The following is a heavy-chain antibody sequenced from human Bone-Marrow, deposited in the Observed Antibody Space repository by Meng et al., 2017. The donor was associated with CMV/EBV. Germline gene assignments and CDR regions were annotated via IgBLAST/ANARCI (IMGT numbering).Heavy chain of an antibody. CDR2: ISSSGSTI. CDR3: ARDLSSGYDFWSGSPLYGMDV. V-gene: IGHV3-11*01. Sequence: GGSLRLSCAASGFTFSDYYMAWIRQAPGKGLEWVSYISSSGSTIYYADSVKGRFTISRDNAKNSLYLQMNSLRAEDTAVYYCARDLSSGYDFWSGSPLYGMDVWGQATTVTVSS. D-gene: IGHD3-3*01. CDR1: GFTFSDYY. J-gene: IGHJ6*02.